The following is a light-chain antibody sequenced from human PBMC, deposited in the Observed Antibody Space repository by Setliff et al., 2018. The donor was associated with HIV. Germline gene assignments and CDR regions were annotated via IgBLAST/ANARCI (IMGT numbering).Light chain of an antibody. CDR2: DVS. J-gene: IGLJ1*01. CDR1: SSDVGSYGF. V-gene: IGLV2-14*03. CDR3: ASYRPNDLGV. Sequence: QSALIQPASVSGSPGQSVTVSCTGTSSDVGSYGFVSWYQQLPGKAPKLLIYDVSPRPSGVSHRFSGSKSGNTASLTISGLQSEDEADYYCASYRPNDLGVFGSGTKVTVL.